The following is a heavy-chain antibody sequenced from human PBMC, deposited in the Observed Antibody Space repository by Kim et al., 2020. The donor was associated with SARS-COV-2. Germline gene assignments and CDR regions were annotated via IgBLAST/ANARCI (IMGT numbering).Heavy chain of an antibody. V-gene: IGHV4-30-2*01. J-gene: IGHJ4*02. Sequence: SETLSLTCAVSGGSISSGGYSWSWIRQPPGKGLEWIAYIYYSGTTYYNPSLKSRVTVSVDRSKNQFSLNVTSVTAADTAEYYCARVDGYDFDHWGQGTL. CDR1: GGSISSGGYS. D-gene: IGHD5-12*01. CDR3: ARVDGYDFDH. CDR2: IYYSGTT.